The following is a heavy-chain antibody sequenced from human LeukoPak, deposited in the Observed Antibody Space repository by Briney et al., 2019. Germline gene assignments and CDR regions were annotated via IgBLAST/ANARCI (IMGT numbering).Heavy chain of an antibody. CDR3: ARTYYYDSSAAWYFDL. J-gene: IGHJ2*01. CDR1: GGSLSSSNW. Sequence: PSETLSLTCAVSGGSLSSSNWRSWVRQPPGKGLEWIGEIYHSGSTNYNPSLKSRVTISVDKSKNQFSLKLSSVTAADTAVYYCARTYYYDSSAAWYFDLWGRGTLVTVSS. CDR2: IYHSGST. D-gene: IGHD3-22*01. V-gene: IGHV4-4*02.